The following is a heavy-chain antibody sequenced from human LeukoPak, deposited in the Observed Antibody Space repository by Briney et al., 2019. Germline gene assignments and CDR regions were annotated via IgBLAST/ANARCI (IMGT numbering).Heavy chain of an antibody. V-gene: IGHV4-59*08. J-gene: IGHJ3*02. Sequence: PSETLSLTCTVSGGSISSYYWSWIRQPPGKGLEWSGDIYYSGSTNYTPSLKSRVTISVDTSQNQFSLKLSSVTAADTAVYYCARGPFFDIWGQGTMVTVSS. CDR3: ARGPFFDI. CDR1: GGSISSYY. CDR2: IYYSGST.